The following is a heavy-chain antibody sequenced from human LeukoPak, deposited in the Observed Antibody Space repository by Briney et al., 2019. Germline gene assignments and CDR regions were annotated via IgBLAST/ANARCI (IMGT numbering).Heavy chain of an antibody. CDR3: AKGSGNGYGSGPFDY. V-gene: IGHV3-23*01. CDR1: GFTFSSYA. CDR2: ISGSGGST. D-gene: IGHD3-10*01. Sequence: GGSLRLSCAASGFTFSSYAMSWVRQAPGKGLEWVSAISGSGGSTYYADSVKGRFTISRDNSRNTVSLQMSSLRAEDTALYYCAKGSGNGYGSGPFDYWGQGTLVTVSS. J-gene: IGHJ4*02.